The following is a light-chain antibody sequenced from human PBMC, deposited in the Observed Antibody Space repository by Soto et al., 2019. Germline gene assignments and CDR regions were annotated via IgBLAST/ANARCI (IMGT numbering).Light chain of an antibody. Sequence: DIVLTQSPSTLSVSPGERATLSCRASQSVSSNLAWYQHKPGQAPRLLIYGASTRAIGFPARFSGSGSGTEFTLTISSLQPEDFAVYYCQQYDKWPPITFGQGTRLEIK. CDR1: QSVSSN. V-gene: IGKV3-15*01. CDR3: QQYDKWPPIT. J-gene: IGKJ5*01. CDR2: GAS.